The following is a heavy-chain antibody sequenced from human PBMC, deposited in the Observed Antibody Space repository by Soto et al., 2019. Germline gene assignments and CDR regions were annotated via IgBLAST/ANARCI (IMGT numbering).Heavy chain of an antibody. J-gene: IGHJ1*01. V-gene: IGHV3-23*01. CDR1: GFTFSSYA. CDR3: ARDQAAGGTISRYFQD. D-gene: IGHD6-13*01. CDR2: ISGGGSTT. Sequence: GGSLRLSCEASGFTFSSYAMSWVRQAPGKGLEWVSGISGGGSTTYYADSVKGRFTISRDNSKNTLYLQLNSLRAEDTAVYYCARDQAAGGTISRYFQDWGQGTLVTAPQ.